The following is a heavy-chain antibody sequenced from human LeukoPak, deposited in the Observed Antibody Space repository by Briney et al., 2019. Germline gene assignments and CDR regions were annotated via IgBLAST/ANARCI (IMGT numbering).Heavy chain of an antibody. Sequence: SETLSLTCTASGGSISSSSYYWGWIRQPPGKGLEWIGSIYYSGSTNYNPSLKSRVTISVETSKNQFSLKLSSVTAADTAVYYCARVTGYMIEDYFDYWGQGTLVTVSS. D-gene: IGHD3-22*01. CDR1: GGSISSSSYY. V-gene: IGHV4-39*07. CDR3: ARVTGYMIEDYFDY. CDR2: IYYSGST. J-gene: IGHJ4*02.